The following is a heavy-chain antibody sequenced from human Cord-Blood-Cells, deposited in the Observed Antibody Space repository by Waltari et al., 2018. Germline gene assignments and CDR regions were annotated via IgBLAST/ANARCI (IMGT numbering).Heavy chain of an antibody. CDR2: IRYDGSNK. J-gene: IGHJ3*02. CDR1: GFTFSSSG. D-gene: IGHD2-2*01. CDR3: AKENQAFDI. Sequence: QVQLVESGGGVVQPGGSLRLSCAASGFTFSSSGMHWVRQAPGKGLEWVAFIRYDGSNKYYADSVKGRFTISRDNSKNTLYLQMNSLRAEDTAVYYCAKENQAFDIWGQGTMVTVSS. V-gene: IGHV3-30*02.